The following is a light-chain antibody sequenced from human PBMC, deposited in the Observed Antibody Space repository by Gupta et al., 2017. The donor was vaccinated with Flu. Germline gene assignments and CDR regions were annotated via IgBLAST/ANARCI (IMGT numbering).Light chain of an antibody. V-gene: IGLV2-11*01. CDR2: DVA. CDR1: GSAVGGDNY. J-gene: IGLJ2*01. Sequence: QSALTQPRSVSGSPRQSVTISCTGTGSAVGGDNYVSWYRQHAGEAPKLIVSDVAKRPAGVPDRFSGSKTGNTASLTISGLQVDDEADYYCCSYAGSYSFVFGGGTKLTVL. CDR3: CSYAGSYSFV.